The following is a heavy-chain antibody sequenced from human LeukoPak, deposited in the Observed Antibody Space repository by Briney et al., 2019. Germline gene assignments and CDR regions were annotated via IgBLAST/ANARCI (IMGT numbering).Heavy chain of an antibody. J-gene: IGHJ5*02. CDR3: ARRKYSDTWFDP. D-gene: IGHD1-14*01. CDR1: EYDFANYW. CDR2: VYPAGSII. V-gene: IGHV5-51*01. Sequence: GESLRISCKASEYDFANYWIGWVRQMPGKGLEWMGIVYPAGSIIHYCPSFQGQVTISVDRSITTAYPQWTSLRASDSAMYFCARRKYSDTWFDPWGQGTLVTVSS.